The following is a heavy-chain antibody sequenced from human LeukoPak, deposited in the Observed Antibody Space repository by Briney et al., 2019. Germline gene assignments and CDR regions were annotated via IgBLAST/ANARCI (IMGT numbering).Heavy chain of an antibody. V-gene: IGHV1-46*01. CDR2: INPSGGST. D-gene: IGHD3-3*01. CDR1: GYTLTSYY. J-gene: IGHJ5*02. CDR3: AREALYYDFWSGYYGGDYWFDP. Sequence: ASVKVSCKASGYTLTSYYMHWVRQAPGQGLEWMGIINPSGGSTSYAQKFQGRVTMTRDTSTSTVYMELSSLRSEDTAVYYCAREALYYDFWSGYYGGDYWFDPWGQGTLVTVSS.